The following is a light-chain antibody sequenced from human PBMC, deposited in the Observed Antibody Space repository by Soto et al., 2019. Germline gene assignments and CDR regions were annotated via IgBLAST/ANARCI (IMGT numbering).Light chain of an antibody. J-gene: IGKJ1*01. V-gene: IGKV3-15*01. CDR3: QQYNNWPPWT. CDR1: QSVSSN. CDR2: GSS. Sequence: EIVMTQSPATLSVSPGERATLFCRASQSVSSNLAWYQQKPGQAPRLLIYGSSSRATGIPARFSGSGSGTEFTLTISSLQYEDVAVYYCQQYNNWPPWTAGQGTKVEIK.